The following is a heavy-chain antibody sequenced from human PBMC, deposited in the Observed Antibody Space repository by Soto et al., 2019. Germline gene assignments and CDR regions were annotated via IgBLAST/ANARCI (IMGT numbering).Heavy chain of an antibody. Sequence: GESLKISYKGSGYSFTKYWIGWVRQMPGKGLEWMGIIYPGDSDTRYSPSFQGQVTISADKSISTAYLQWSSLKASDTAMYYCARTAAAGKYYYGMDVWGQGTTVTVSS. CDR3: ARTAAAGKYYYGMDV. J-gene: IGHJ6*02. D-gene: IGHD6-13*01. V-gene: IGHV5-51*01. CDR1: GYSFTKYW. CDR2: IYPGDSDT.